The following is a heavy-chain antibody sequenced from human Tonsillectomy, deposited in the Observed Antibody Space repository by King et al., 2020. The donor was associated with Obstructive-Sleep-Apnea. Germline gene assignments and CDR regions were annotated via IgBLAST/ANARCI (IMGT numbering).Heavy chain of an antibody. V-gene: IGHV3-9*01. CDR1: GFTFDDYA. Sequence: VQLVESGGGLVQPGRSLRLSCAASGFTFDDYAMHWVRQAPGKGLEGVSGISWNSGSIGYADSVKGRFTISRDNAKNSLYLQMNSLRAEDTALYYCAKGFSWYYDSSGYFVYWGQGTLVTVSS. J-gene: IGHJ4*02. CDR3: AKGFSWYYDSSGYFVY. D-gene: IGHD3-22*01. CDR2: ISWNSGSI.